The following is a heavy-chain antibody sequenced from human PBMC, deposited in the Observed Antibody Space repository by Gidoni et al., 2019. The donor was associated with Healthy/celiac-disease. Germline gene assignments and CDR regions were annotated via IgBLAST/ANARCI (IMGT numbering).Heavy chain of an antibody. CDR3: AKTVAVAARGWFDP. CDR1: GFTFSSYA. Sequence: ELQLLESGGGLVQPGGSVILSCPASGFTFSSYAMGWVRQAPGKGMEWGSAISGSGGSTYYADSVKGRFTIARDNSKNTLYLQMNSLRAEDTAVYYCAKTVAVAARGWFDPWGQGTLVTVSS. J-gene: IGHJ5*02. D-gene: IGHD6-19*01. CDR2: ISGSGGST. V-gene: IGHV3-23*01.